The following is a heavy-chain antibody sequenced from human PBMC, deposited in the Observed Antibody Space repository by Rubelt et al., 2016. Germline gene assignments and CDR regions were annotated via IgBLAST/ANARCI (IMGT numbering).Heavy chain of an antibody. J-gene: IGHJ4*02. CDR3: ARSPYSSSRPFDY. Sequence: QVQLQESGPGLVKPSETLSLTCTVSGGSISSYYWSWIRQPPGKGLEWIGEINHSGSTNYNPSLKSRVTISVDTSKNQFSLKLSSVTAADTAVYYCARSPYSSSRPFDYWGQGTLVTVSS. CDR1: GGSISSYY. V-gene: IGHV4-59*12. CDR2: INHSGST. D-gene: IGHD6-13*01.